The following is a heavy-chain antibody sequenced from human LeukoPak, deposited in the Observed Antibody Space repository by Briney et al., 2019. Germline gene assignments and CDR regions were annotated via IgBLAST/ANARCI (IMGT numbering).Heavy chain of an antibody. Sequence: PGGSLRLSCAASGFTFSDYYMSWIRQAPGKGLERVSYISSSGSTIYYADSVKGRFTISRDNAKNSLYLQMNSLRAEDTAVYYCARRMGSGSYSLDYWGQGTLVTVSS. CDR2: ISSSGSTI. J-gene: IGHJ4*02. D-gene: IGHD3-10*01. CDR1: GFTFSDYY. V-gene: IGHV3-11*01. CDR3: ARRMGSGSYSLDY.